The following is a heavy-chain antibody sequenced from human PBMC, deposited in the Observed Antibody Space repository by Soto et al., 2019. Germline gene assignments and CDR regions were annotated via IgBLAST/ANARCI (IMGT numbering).Heavy chain of an antibody. V-gene: IGHV5-51*01. Sequence: GESLKISCKGSGYSFTIYWIGWGRQMPGKGLEWMGIIYPGDSDTRYSPSFQGQVTISADKSISTAYLQWSSLKASDTAMYYCAXLGYCSSTSCYSSVFDYWGQGTLVTVSS. CDR3: AXLGYCSSTSCYSSVFDY. D-gene: IGHD2-2*01. J-gene: IGHJ4*02. CDR2: IYPGDSDT. CDR1: GYSFTIYW.